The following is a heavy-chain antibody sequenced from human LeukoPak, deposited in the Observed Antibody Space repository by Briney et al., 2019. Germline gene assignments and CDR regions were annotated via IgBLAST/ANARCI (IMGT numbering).Heavy chain of an antibody. Sequence: PSETLSLTCAVYGGSFSGYYWSWIRQPPGKGLEWIGEINHSGSTNYNPSLKSRVTISVDTSKNQFSLKLSSVTAADTAVYYCASSYGYYGSGSYYRRPYYYYYYMDVWGKGTTVTVSS. CDR2: INHSGST. CDR3: ASSYGYYGSGSYYRRPYYYYYYMDV. CDR1: GGSFSGYY. J-gene: IGHJ6*03. V-gene: IGHV4-34*01. D-gene: IGHD3-10*01.